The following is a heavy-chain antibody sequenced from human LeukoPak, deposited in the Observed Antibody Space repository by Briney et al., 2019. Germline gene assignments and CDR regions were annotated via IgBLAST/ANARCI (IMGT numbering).Heavy chain of an antibody. J-gene: IGHJ4*02. V-gene: IGHV3-21*01. CDR3: ASQIVVVPAANFRPVDY. Sequence: GGSLLLSCAASGFTFSSYEMNWVRQAPGKGLEWVSSISSSSSYIYYADSVKGRFTISRDNAKNSLYLQMNSLRAEDTAVYYCASQIVVVPAANFRPVDYWGQGTLVTVSS. D-gene: IGHD2-2*01. CDR1: GFTFSSYE. CDR2: ISSSSSYI.